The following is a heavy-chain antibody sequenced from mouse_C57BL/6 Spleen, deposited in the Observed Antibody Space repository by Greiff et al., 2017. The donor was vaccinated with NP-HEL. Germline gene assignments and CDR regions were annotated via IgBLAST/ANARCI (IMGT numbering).Heavy chain of an antibody. Sequence: EVQVVESGGDLVKPGGSLKLSCAASGFTFSSYGMSWVRQTPDKRLEWVATISSGGSYTYYPDSVQGRFTISRDNAKNTLYLQMSSLKSEDTAMYDCARGSSYFDYWGQGTTLTVSS. CDR2: ISSGGSYT. D-gene: IGHD1-1*01. CDR1: GFTFSSYG. J-gene: IGHJ2*01. CDR3: ARGSSYFDY. V-gene: IGHV5-6*01.